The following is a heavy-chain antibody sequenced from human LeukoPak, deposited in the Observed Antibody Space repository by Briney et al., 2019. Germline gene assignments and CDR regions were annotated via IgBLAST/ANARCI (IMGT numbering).Heavy chain of an antibody. CDR1: GFTFSSYG. CDR2: ISGSGGST. CDR3: AKDITMIVTY. J-gene: IGHJ4*02. V-gene: IGHV3-23*01. Sequence: GGSLRLSCAASGFTFSSYGMHWVCQAPGKGLEWVSAISGSGGSTYYADSVKGRFTISRDNSKNTLYLQMNSLRAEDTAVYYCAKDITMIVTYWGQGTLVTVSS. D-gene: IGHD3-22*01.